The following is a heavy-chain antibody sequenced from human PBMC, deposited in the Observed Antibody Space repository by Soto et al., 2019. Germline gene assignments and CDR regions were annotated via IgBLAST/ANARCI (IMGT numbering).Heavy chain of an antibody. Sequence: SETLSLTCIVSGGPITSYHWSWIRQFPGKGLEWIAYTSYTGNTNYNPSLQSRVTTSMDTSKNQLSLKVSSVTVADTAVYYCARDLDGLHDDNSGPYPRPGWGQGTLVTVSS. D-gene: IGHD3-22*01. CDR2: TSYTGNT. CDR3: ARDLDGLHDDNSGPYPRPG. CDR1: GGPITSYH. V-gene: IGHV4-59*12. J-gene: IGHJ1*01.